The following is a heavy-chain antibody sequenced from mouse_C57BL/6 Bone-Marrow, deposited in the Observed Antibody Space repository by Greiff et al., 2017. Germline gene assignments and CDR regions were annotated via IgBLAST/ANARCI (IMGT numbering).Heavy chain of an antibody. CDR1: GYTFTSYW. Sequence: QVQLQQPGAELVKPGASVKVSCKASGYTFTSYWMHWVKQRPGQGLEWIGSIHPSDSDTNYNQKFKGKATLTVDKSSSTAYMQLSSLTSEDSAVYYCAIFYSNYDWFAYWGQGTLVTVSA. CDR3: AIFYSNYDWFAY. V-gene: IGHV1-74*01. D-gene: IGHD2-5*01. CDR2: IHPSDSDT. J-gene: IGHJ3*01.